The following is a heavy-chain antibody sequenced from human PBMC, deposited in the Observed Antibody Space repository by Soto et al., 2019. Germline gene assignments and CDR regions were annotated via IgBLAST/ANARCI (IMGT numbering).Heavy chain of an antibody. CDR1: GGTFSSYA. CDR2: IIPIFGTA. J-gene: IGHJ5*02. CDR3: ARALRIGDYSNINWFDP. Sequence: SVKVSCKASGGTFSSYAISWVRQAPGQGLEWMGGIIPIFGTANYAQKFQGRVTITADESTSTAYMELSSLRSEDTAVYYCARALRIGDYSNINWFDPWGQGTLVTVSS. V-gene: IGHV1-69*13. D-gene: IGHD4-4*01.